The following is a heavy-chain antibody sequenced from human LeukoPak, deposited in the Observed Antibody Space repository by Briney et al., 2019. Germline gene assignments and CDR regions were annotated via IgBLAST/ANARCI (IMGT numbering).Heavy chain of an antibody. CDR2: INPSGGST. Sequence: GASVTVSFKASGYTFTSYYMHWVRQAPGQGLEWMGVINPSGGSTSYAQKFQGRVTITRNTSISTAYMELSSLRSEDTAVYYCARVDSSSWYNYYYYYYMDVWGKGTTVTVSS. J-gene: IGHJ6*03. D-gene: IGHD6-13*01. CDR1: GYTFTSYY. V-gene: IGHV1-46*01. CDR3: ARVDSSSWYNYYYYYYMDV.